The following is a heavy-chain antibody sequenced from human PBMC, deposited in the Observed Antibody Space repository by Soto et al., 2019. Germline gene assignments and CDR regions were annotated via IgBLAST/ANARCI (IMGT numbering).Heavy chain of an antibody. CDR2: INHSGST. Sequence: QVQLQQWGAGLLKPSETLSLTCAVYGGSFSGNYWSWIRQPPGKGLEWIGEINHSGSTNYNPSLKSRVIISVDPSKIQFSLKLSSVTAADTAVYYCARGGGCSGGSCYPLGRWGQGTLVTVSS. CDR1: GGSFSGNY. J-gene: IGHJ4*02. CDR3: ARGGGCSGGSCYPLGR. D-gene: IGHD2-15*01. V-gene: IGHV4-34*01.